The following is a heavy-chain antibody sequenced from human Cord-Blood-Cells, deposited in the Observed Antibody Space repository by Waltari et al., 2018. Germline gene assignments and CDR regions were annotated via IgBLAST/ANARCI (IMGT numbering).Heavy chain of an antibody. V-gene: IGHV3-48*01. J-gene: IGHJ6*02. D-gene: IGHD3-3*01. Sequence: EVQLVESGGGLVQPGGSMRFSCAAPGSTLRSSSMNWVCQALGKGLEWVSYISSRSSTIYYADSVKGRFTISRDNGKNSLYLQMNSLRAEDTAVYYCAREGFWSGYGMDVWGQGTTVTVSS. CDR2: ISSRSSTI. CDR3: AREGFWSGYGMDV. CDR1: GSTLRSSS.